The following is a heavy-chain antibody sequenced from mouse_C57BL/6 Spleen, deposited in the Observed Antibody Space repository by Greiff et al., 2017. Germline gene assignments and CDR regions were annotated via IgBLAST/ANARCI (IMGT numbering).Heavy chain of an antibody. D-gene: IGHD2-2*01. CDR3: ARGGYDAYYAMDY. J-gene: IGHJ4*01. V-gene: IGHV1-52*01. CDR1: GYTFTSYW. CDR2: IDPSDSET. Sequence: QVQLQQSGAELVRPGSSVKLSCKASGYTFTSYWMHWVKQRPIQGLEWIGNIDPSDSETHYNQKFKDKATLTVDKSSSTAYMQLSSLTSEDSAVYYCARGGYDAYYAMDYWGQGTSVTVSS.